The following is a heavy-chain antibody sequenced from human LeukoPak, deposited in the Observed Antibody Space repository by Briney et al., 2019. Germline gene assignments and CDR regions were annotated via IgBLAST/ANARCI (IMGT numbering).Heavy chain of an antibody. CDR3: VGEVGSRQMNS. CDR1: GFTFNNYG. Sequence: GGSLRLSSAASGFTFNNYGMHWVRQAPGKGLECVAYISYDGSIQLYGDSVKGRFTISRDNSKDMLFLQMNSLRVDDTAIYYCVGEVGSRQMNSWGQGTLVTVSS. J-gene: IGHJ4*02. V-gene: IGHV3-30*02. D-gene: IGHD1-26*01. CDR2: ISYDGSIQ.